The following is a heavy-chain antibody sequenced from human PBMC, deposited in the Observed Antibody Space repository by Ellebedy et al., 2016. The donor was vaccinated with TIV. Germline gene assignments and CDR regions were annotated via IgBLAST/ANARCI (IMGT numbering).Heavy chain of an antibody. CDR3: ARRGIAVANDY. J-gene: IGHJ4*02. CDR2: INHSGST. V-gene: IGHV4-34*01. Sequence: SETLSLXCAVYGGSFSGYYWSWIRQPPGKGLEWIGEINHSGSTNYNPSLKSRVTISVDTSKNQFSLKLSSVTAADTAVYYCARRGIAVANDYWGQGTLVTVSS. CDR1: GGSFSGYY. D-gene: IGHD6-19*01.